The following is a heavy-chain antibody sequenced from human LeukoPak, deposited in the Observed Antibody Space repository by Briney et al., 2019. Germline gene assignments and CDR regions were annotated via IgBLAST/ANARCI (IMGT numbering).Heavy chain of an antibody. D-gene: IGHD4/OR15-4a*01. CDR3: ARELIDYDAAFDI. CDR1: GYTFTSYY. CDR2: INPSGGST. Sequence: ASVKVSCKASGYTFTSYYMHWVRQAPGQGLEWMGIINPSGGSTSYAQKFQGRATMTRDTSTSTVYMELSSLRSEDTAVYYCARELIDYDAAFDIWGQGTMVTVSS. J-gene: IGHJ3*02. V-gene: IGHV1-46*01.